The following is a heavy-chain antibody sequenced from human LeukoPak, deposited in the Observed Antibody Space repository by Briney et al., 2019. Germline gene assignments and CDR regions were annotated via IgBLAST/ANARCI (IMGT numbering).Heavy chain of an antibody. V-gene: IGHV3-11*01. CDR2: SSNSGITA. D-gene: IGHD1-1*01. Sequence: GGSLRLSFAASGFIFSDYHMSWIRPAPGKGLEWISYSSNSGITAYYADSVKGRFTISRDNAKHSLYLQMNNLRAEDTAVYYCARDRVSLATTSLDTWGQGTLVTVSS. J-gene: IGHJ5*02. CDR1: GFIFSDYH. CDR3: ARDRVSLATTSLDT.